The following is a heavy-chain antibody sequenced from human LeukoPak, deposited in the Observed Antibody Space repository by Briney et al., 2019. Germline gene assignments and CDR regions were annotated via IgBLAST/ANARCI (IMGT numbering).Heavy chain of an antibody. D-gene: IGHD6-19*01. CDR2: ISYDGSNK. CDR1: GFTFSSYA. J-gene: IGHJ5*02. Sequence: GRSLRLSCAASGFTFSSYAMHWVRQAPGKGLEWEAVISYDGSNKYYADSVKGRFTISRDNSKNTLYLQMNSLRAEDTAVYYCAREDSSGWYRWFDPWGQGTLVTVSS. CDR3: AREDSSGWYRWFDP. V-gene: IGHV3-30*04.